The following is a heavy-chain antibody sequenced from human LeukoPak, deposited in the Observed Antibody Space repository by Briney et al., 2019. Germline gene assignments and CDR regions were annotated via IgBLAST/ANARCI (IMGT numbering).Heavy chain of an antibody. CDR3: VRGGGPSYKYNAFDI. CDR2: ISSSGSTI. D-gene: IGHD2-15*01. V-gene: IGHV3-48*03. CDR1: GFTFSSYE. Sequence: GGSLRLSCAASGFTFSSYEMNWVRQAPGKGLEWVSYISSSGSTIYYADSVKGGFTISRDNAKNSLYLQMSSLRAEDTAIYYCVRGGGPSYKYNAFDIWGQGTVVTVYS. J-gene: IGHJ3*02.